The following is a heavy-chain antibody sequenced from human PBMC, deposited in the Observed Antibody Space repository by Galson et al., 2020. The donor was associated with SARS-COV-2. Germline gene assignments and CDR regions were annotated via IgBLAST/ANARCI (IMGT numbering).Heavy chain of an antibody. CDR3: ARESSSRDGDYYYYMDV. V-gene: IGHV1-2*04. Sequence: MHWVRQAPGQGLEWMGWINPNSGGTNYAQKFQGWVTMTRDTSISTAYMELSRLRSDDTAVYYCARESSSRDGDYYYYMDVWGKGTTVTVSS. J-gene: IGHJ6*03. D-gene: IGHD2-2*01. CDR2: INPNSGGT.